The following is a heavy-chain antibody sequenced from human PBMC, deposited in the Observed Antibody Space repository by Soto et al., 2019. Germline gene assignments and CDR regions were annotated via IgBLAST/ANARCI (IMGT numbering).Heavy chain of an antibody. V-gene: IGHV1-18*01. D-gene: IGHD2-8*02. CDR2: ISAYNGDT. CDR3: ARTRGYCTGGTCYFDY. J-gene: IGHJ4*02. Sequence: QVQLVQSGAEVKKPGASVKVSCKASGYIFTGYCISWVRQAPGQGPEWMGWISAYNGDTNYAQKLQGRVTMTTDPSTTTAYMELRSLGSDDTAVYYCARTRGYCTGGTCYFDYWGQGTLVTVSS. CDR1: GYIFTGYC.